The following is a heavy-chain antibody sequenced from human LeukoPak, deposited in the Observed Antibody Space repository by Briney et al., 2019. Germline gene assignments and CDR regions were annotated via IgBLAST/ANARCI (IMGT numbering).Heavy chain of an antibody. Sequence: GASVKVSCKASGYTFTGYYMHWVRQAPGQGLEWMGWINPNSGGTNYAQKFQGRVTMTRDTSISTAYMELSRLRSDDTAVFYCARVSGSGWYDPGYFQHWGQGTLVTVSS. J-gene: IGHJ1*01. CDR2: INPNSGGT. V-gene: IGHV1-2*02. D-gene: IGHD6-19*01. CDR3: ARVSGSGWYDPGYFQH. CDR1: GYTFTGYY.